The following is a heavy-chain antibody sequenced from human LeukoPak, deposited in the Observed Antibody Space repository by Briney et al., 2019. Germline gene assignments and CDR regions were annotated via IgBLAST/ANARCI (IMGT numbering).Heavy chain of an antibody. D-gene: IGHD3-22*01. J-gene: IGHJ3*02. CDR2: IYYNGRT. V-gene: IGHV4-39*07. Sequence: IRQPPGKGLEWIGSIYYNGRTLYNPSLKSRVIMSVDTSKNQFSLRLTSVTAADTAVYYCARDRRLTMIAILITDAFDIWGQGTMFTVSS. CDR3: ARDRRLTMIAILITDAFDI.